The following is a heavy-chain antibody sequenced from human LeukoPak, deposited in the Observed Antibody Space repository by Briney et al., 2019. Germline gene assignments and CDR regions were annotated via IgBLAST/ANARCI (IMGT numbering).Heavy chain of an antibody. J-gene: IGHJ4*02. V-gene: IGHV1-18*01. CDR2: ISAYNGNT. D-gene: IGHD3-22*01. Sequence: IXWVRQAPGQXXEWMGXISAYNGNTNYAQKLQGRVTMTTDTSTSTAYMELRSLRSDDTAVYYCARGPTYYYDSSGYPVEYYFDYWGQGTLVTVSS. CDR3: ARGPTYYYDSSGYPVEYYFDY.